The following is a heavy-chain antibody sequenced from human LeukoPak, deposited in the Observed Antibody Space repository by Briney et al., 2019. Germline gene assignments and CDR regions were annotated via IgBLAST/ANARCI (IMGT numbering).Heavy chain of an antibody. CDR3: ARTPRDYDFWSGYYLGPDY. CDR1: GYSISSGYY. Sequence: SETLSLTCTVSGYSISSGYYWGWIRQPPGKRLEWIGSIYYSGSTYYNPSLKSRVTISVDTSKNQFSLKLSSVTAADTAVYYCARTPRDYDFWSGYYLGPDYWGQGTLVTVSS. J-gene: IGHJ4*02. D-gene: IGHD3-3*01. V-gene: IGHV4-38-2*02. CDR2: IYYSGST.